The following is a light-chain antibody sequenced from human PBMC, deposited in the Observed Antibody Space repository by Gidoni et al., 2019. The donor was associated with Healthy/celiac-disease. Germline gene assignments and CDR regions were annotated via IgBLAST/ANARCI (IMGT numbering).Light chain of an antibody. J-gene: IGKJ1*01. CDR1: QSISSG. CDR2: DAS. V-gene: IGKV1-5*01. Sequence: DIQMTQSPSTLSASVGDRVTITCRASQSISSGLAWYQQKPGKAPKLLIYDASSLESGVPSRFSGSGSGTEFTLTISSLQPDDFATYYCQQYNRYSTFGQGTKVEIK. CDR3: QQYNRYST.